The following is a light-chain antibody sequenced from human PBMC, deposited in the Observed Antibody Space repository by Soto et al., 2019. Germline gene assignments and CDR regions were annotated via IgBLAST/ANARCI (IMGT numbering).Light chain of an antibody. Sequence: DIQLTQSPTFLSASVGDRVTITCRASQGITNYLGWYQQKPGKAPKFLIFGASSLQSGVPSRFSGSGSETEFTLTIGSLQPEDSATYYCQQFYSDPLTFGGGTKVEIK. CDR3: QQFYSDPLT. J-gene: IGKJ4*01. V-gene: IGKV1-9*01. CDR2: GAS. CDR1: QGITNY.